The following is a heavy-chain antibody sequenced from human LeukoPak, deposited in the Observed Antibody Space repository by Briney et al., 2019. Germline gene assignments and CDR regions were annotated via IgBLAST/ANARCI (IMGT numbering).Heavy chain of an antibody. CDR2: ISPSGGTT. J-gene: IGHJ1*01. Sequence: GGSLRLSCAASGFTFSNAWMSWVRQAPGKGLEWVSAISPSGGTTYYADSVRGRFTISSDNSKNTVYLQMNSLRAEDTAVYFCAKDEKVGVVTASPPEYFQHWGQGTLVTVSS. D-gene: IGHD2-21*02. V-gene: IGHV3-23*01. CDR3: AKDEKVGVVTASPPEYFQH. CDR1: GFTFSNAW.